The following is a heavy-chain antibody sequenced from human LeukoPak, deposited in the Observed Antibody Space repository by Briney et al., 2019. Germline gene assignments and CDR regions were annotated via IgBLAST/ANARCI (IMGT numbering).Heavy chain of an antibody. V-gene: IGHV4-34*01. CDR1: GGSFSGYY. CDR3: ARVWFGELWGNWFDP. CDR2: INHSGST. J-gene: IGHJ5*02. D-gene: IGHD3-10*01. Sequence: SETLSLTCAVYGGSFSGYYWSWIRQPPGKGLEWIGEINHSGSTNYNPSLKSRVTISVDTSKNQFSLRLTSVTAADTAVYFCARVWFGELWGNWFDPWGQGTLVTVSS.